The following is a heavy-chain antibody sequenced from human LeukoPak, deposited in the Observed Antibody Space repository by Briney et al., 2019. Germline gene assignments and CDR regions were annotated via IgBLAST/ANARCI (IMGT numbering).Heavy chain of an antibody. J-gene: IGHJ3*02. V-gene: IGHV4-34*01. D-gene: IGHD3-22*01. CDR3: ARPTPLAPYYYAPRRHSDAFDI. CDR1: GGSISSYY. CDR2: INHSGST. Sequence: RASETLSLTCTVSGGSISSYYWSWIRQPPGKGLEWIGEINHSGSTNYNPSLKSRVTISVDTSKNQFSLKLSSVTAADTAVYYCARPTPLAPYYYAPRRHSDAFDIWGQGTMVTVSS.